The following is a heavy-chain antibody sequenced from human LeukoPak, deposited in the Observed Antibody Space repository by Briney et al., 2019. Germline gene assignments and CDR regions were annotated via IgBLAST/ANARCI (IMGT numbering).Heavy chain of an antibody. Sequence: ASVKVSCKASEGTFSSYAISWVRQAPGQGLEGLGRIIPIFGTANYAQKFQGRVTITTDESTSTAYMELSSLRSEDTAVYYCASQRYSYGVYDAFDIWGQGTMVTVSS. J-gene: IGHJ3*02. D-gene: IGHD5-18*01. V-gene: IGHV1-69*05. CDR2: IIPIFGTA. CDR3: ASQRYSYGVYDAFDI. CDR1: EGTFSSYA.